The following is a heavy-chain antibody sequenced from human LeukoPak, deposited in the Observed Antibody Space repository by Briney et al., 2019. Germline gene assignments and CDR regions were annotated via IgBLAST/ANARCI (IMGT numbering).Heavy chain of an antibody. D-gene: IGHD2-21*02. CDR1: GFSFSSFT. V-gene: IGHV3-48*01. J-gene: IGHJ4*02. CDR3: ARQAVCSGDCYYRHFDY. Sequence: GGSLRLSCAASGFSFSSFTLNRVRQAPGKGLEWVSYITNTGKTTLYADSVKGRFTISRDNTQESLFLQMDSLRAEDTAVYYCARQAVCSGDCYYRHFDYWGQGVLVAVSS. CDR2: ITNTGKTT.